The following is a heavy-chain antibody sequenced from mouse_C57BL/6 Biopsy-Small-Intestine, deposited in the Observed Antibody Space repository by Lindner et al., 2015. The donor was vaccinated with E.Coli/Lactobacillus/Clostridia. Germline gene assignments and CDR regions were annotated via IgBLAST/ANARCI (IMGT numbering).Heavy chain of an antibody. Sequence: VQLQESGAELVKPGASVKLSCKASGYTFTEYTIHWVKQRSGQGLEWIGWFYPGNGGIKYNERFKDKATLTADKSSSTVYMELSRLTSEDSAVYFCARHEIYYFGSRYYFDYWGQGTTLTVSS. J-gene: IGHJ2*01. D-gene: IGHD1-1*01. CDR2: FYPGNGGI. CDR3: ARHEIYYFGSRYYFDY. CDR1: GYTFTEYT. V-gene: IGHV1-62-2*01.